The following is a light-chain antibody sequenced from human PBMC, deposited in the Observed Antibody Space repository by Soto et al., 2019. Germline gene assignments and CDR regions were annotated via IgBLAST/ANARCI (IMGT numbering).Light chain of an antibody. CDR3: QQYYSTPPT. CDR2: WAS. CDR1: QSVLYSSNNKNY. V-gene: IGKV4-1*01. J-gene: IGKJ4*01. Sequence: DIVMTQSPDSLAVSLGERATINCKSSQSVLYSSNNKNYLAWYQQKPGQPPKELIYWASTRESGVPDRFSGSGSWTDFTLTISSLQAEDVAVYYCQQYYSTPPTFGGGTKVEIK.